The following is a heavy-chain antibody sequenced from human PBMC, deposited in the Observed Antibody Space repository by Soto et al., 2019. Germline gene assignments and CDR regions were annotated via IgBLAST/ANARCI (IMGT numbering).Heavy chain of an antibody. V-gene: IGHV1-69*13. CDR1: GYTFTSYA. J-gene: IGHJ3*02. Sequence: SVKVSCKASGYTFTSYAISWVRQAPGQGLEWMGGIIPIFGTANYAQKFQGRVTITADESTSTAYMELSSLRSEDTAVYYCAIKWPNYSSFSSSWYLYAFDIWGQGTMVTVSS. CDR2: IIPIFGTA. CDR3: AIKWPNYSSFSSSWYLYAFDI. D-gene: IGHD6-13*01.